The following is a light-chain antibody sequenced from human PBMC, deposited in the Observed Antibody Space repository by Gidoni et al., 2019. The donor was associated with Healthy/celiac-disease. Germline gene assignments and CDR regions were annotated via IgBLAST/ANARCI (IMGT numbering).Light chain of an antibody. J-gene: IGLJ2*01. CDR2: QDS. V-gene: IGLV3-1*01. CDR3: QAWDSSTVV. Sequence: SYDLTQPPSVSVSPGQTASITSPGDKLGDKYACWYQQKPGQSPVLVIYQDSKRPSGIPERFSGSNSGNTATLTISGTQAMDEADYCCQAWDSSTVVFGGGTKLTVL. CDR1: KLGDKY.